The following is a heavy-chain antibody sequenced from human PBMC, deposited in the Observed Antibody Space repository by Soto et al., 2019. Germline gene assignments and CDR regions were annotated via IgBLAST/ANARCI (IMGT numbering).Heavy chain of an antibody. V-gene: IGHV3-72*01. J-gene: IGHJ4*02. CDR2: IKNKANSYTT. D-gene: IGHD6-25*01. CDR3: ARVRLGVTTRLFDY. Sequence: EVQLVESGGGLVQPGGSLRLSCAASGFTFSDHYMDWVRQAPGKGLEWVGRIKNKANSYTTEYAASVKGRFTISRDDSTTSLDLQMNSLKTEDTAVYYCARVRLGVTTRLFDYWGQGALVTVSS. CDR1: GFTFSDHY.